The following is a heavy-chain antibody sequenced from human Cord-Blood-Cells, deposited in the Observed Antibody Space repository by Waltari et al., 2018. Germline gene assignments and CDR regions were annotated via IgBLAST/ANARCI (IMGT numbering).Heavy chain of an antibody. Sequence: QVQLQESGPGLVKPSETLSLTCTVSGGSISSYYWSWIRQPPGKGLEWIGYIYYSGSTHYNPSLKSRVTISVDTSKNQFSLKLSSVTAADTAVYYCASLGCSSTSCYDYWGQGTLVTVSS. V-gene: IGHV4-59*01. CDR2: IYYSGST. J-gene: IGHJ4*02. CDR3: ASLGCSSTSCYDY. CDR1: GGSISSYY. D-gene: IGHD2-2*01.